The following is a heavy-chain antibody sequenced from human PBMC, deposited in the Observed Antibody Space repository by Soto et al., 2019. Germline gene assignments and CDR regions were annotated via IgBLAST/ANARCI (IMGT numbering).Heavy chain of an antibody. CDR3: TVGGAGHPFDY. V-gene: IGHV4-59*01. Sequence: WTWIRQPPGKGLEWIGNIHYSGSTNYSPSLKGRVIISVDTSENQSSLKLSSVTTADTAVYYCTVGGAGHPFDYWGQGTQVTVSS. CDR2: IHYSGST. J-gene: IGHJ4*02. D-gene: IGHD3-16*01.